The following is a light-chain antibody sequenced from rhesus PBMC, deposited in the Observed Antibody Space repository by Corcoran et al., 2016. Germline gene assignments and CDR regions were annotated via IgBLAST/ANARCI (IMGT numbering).Light chain of an antibody. CDR1: NIGNNN. V-gene: IGLV3-44*01. CDR2: FAD. J-gene: IGLJ1*01. Sequence: SYDLTQPPSVSVSPGQTARITCGGDNIGNNNVHWYQQKPPQAPLLVIYFADERPSGIPERFSGSKSATTATLPISGVEAGDEADHFCQVWDTSRDQYIFGGGTRLTVL. CDR3: QVWDTSRDQYI.